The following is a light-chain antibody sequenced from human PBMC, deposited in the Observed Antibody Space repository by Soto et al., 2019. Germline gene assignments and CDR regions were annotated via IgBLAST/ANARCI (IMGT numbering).Light chain of an antibody. V-gene: IGLV1-40*01. CDR1: SSNIGAGYD. J-gene: IGLJ3*02. Sequence: QSVLTQPPSVSGAPGQRVTISCAGRSSNIGAGYDVHWYQQLPGTAPKLLIYGNTNRPSGVPDRFSGSKSGTSASLAITGLQAEDEADYYCQSYDSSLSGLWVFGGGTKLTVL. CDR3: QSYDSSLSGLWV. CDR2: GNT.